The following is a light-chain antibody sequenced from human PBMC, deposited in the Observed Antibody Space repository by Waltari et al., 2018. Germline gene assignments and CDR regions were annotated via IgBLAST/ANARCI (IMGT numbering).Light chain of an antibody. CDR3: QAWDSSTDYV. V-gene: IGLV3-1*01. CDR1: KLGNKY. J-gene: IGLJ1*01. Sequence: SYDLTQPSSVSVFPGPTAHLTCHGDKLGNKYACWYQQNPGQSPVMVMYHDDKRPSGIPDRFSGSNSGNTATLTISGTQAMDEADYYCQAWDSSTDYVFGPGTKVTVL. CDR2: HDD.